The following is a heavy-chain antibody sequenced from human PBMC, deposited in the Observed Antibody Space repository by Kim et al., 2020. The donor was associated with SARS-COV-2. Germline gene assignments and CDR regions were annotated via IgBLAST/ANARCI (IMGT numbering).Heavy chain of an antibody. CDR3: ARTKSPDLGAITDY. CDR2: IHSSSGDT. J-gene: IGHJ4*02. D-gene: IGHD1-26*01. CDR1: GYTFSDYY. Sequence: ASVTVSCKASGYTFSDYYIHWVRQAPGRGLEWIGRIHSSSGDTNTKYTQEFQGRVTMTTDTSISTSYMELWRLGSDDTALYYCARTKSPDLGAITDYWGQGTLVTVSS. V-gene: IGHV1-2*06.